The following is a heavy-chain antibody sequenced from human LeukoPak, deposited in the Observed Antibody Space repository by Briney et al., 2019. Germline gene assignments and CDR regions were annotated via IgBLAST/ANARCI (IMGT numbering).Heavy chain of an antibody. CDR3: ARDKQLDWAHYFYYYMDV. Sequence: ASVKVSCKASGYTFTSYYMHWVRQAPGQGLEWMGIINPSGGSTSYAQKFQGRVTMTRATSINTVYMELSRLRSDDTAVYYCARDKQLDWAHYFYYYMDVWGKGTTVSVSS. V-gene: IGHV1-46*01. CDR2: INPSGGST. CDR1: GYTFTSYY. D-gene: IGHD1-1*01. J-gene: IGHJ6*03.